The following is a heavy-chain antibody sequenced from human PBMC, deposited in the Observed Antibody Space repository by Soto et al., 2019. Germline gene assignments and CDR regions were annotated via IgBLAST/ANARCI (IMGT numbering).Heavy chain of an antibody. J-gene: IGHJ4*02. CDR3: ARGVGWEPLDY. CDR1: GYTFTSYG. V-gene: IGHV1-18*01. CDR2: ISAYNGNT. Sequence: QVQLVQSGAEVKKPGASVKVSCKASGYTFTSYGISWVRQAPGQGLEWMGWISAYNGNTRYAQKLQGRVTMTTDTSTSTPYMEMRSLRSDDTAVYYRARGVGWEPLDYWGQGTMVTVSS. D-gene: IGHD1-26*01.